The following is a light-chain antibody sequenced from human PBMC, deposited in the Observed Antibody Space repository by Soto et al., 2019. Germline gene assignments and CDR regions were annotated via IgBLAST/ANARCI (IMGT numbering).Light chain of an antibody. CDR3: SSYTSSSTLYV. CDR1: SSDVGGYKY. V-gene: IGLV2-14*01. Sequence: QSVLTQPASVSGSPGQSITISCTGTSSDVGGYKYVSWYQQHPGKAPKLMIYDVSNRLSGVSNRFSGSKSGNTASLTISGLQAEDDADYYCSSYTSSSTLYVFGTGTKLTVL. CDR2: DVS. J-gene: IGLJ1*01.